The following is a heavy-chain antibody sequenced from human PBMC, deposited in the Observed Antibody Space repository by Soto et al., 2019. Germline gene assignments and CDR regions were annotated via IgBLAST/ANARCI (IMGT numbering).Heavy chain of an antibody. V-gene: IGHV3-9*01. D-gene: IGHD3-3*01. CDR2: ISWNSGSI. Sequence: GGSLRLSCAASGFTFDDYAMHWVRQAPGKGLEWVSGISWNSGSIGYADSVKGRFTISRDNAKNSLYLQMNSLRAEDTALYYCAKDPLRFLECLSPRMDVWGKGTTVTVSS. J-gene: IGHJ6*04. CDR1: GFTFDDYA. CDR3: AKDPLRFLECLSPRMDV.